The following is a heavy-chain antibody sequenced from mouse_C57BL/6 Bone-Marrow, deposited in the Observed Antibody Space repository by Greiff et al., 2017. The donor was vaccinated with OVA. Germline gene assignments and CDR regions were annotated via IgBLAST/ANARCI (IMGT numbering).Heavy chain of an antibody. V-gene: IGHV1-9*01. CDR1: AYIFSSYW. J-gene: IGHJ4*01. CDR3: ASTMVSRAYAMDY. CDR2: ILPRSGSP. D-gene: IGHD2-2*01. Sequence: LVESGAEVMKPGASVKISCKATAYIFSSYWIEWVKQRPGHGLEWIGEILPRSGSPNYNEKFKGKATFTADTSSNTAYMQLNSLTSEDSAVYYCASTMVSRAYAMDYWGQGTSVTFSS.